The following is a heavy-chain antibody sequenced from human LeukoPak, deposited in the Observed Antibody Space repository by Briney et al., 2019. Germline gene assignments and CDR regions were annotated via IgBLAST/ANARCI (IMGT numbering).Heavy chain of an antibody. CDR3: ARVPHTIFGVNYYFDY. Sequence: SETLPLTCTVSGGSISSSSYFWGWIRQPPGKGLEWIGSIYYSGSTSYNPSLKSRVTISVDTSKNQFSLKLTSVTAADTAVYYCARVPHTIFGVNYYFDYWGQGTLVTVSS. V-gene: IGHV4-39*01. CDR1: GGSISSSSYF. D-gene: IGHD3-3*01. J-gene: IGHJ4*02. CDR2: IYYSGST.